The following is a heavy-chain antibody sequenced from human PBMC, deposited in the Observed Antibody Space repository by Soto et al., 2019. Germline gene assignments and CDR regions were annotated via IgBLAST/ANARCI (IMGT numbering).Heavy chain of an antibody. V-gene: IGHV5-51*01. Sequence: GESLKISCKGSGYSFTSYWIGWVRQMPGKGLEWMGIIYPGDSDTRYSPSFQGQVTISADKSISTAYLQWSSLRAEDTAVYYCASSGHTYYDFWSGYYTSYYYYMDVWGKGTTVTVSS. CDR2: IYPGDSDT. CDR1: GYSFTSYW. CDR3: ASSGHTYYDFWSGYYTSYYYYMDV. J-gene: IGHJ6*03. D-gene: IGHD3-3*01.